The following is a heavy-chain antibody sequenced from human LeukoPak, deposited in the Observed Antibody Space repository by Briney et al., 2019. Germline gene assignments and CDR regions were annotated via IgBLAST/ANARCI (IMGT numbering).Heavy chain of an antibody. V-gene: IGHV4-59*01. J-gene: IGHJ4*02. Sequence: SETLSLTCTVSGGSISSYYWSWIRQPPGKGLEWIGYIYYSGSTNYNPSLKRRVTISVDTSKNQFSLKLSSVTAADTAVYYCATASGGSGGGNDRTVLHWGQGTLVTVSS. D-gene: IGHD4-23*01. CDR3: ATASGGSGGGNDRTVLH. CDR2: IYYSGST. CDR1: GGSISSYY.